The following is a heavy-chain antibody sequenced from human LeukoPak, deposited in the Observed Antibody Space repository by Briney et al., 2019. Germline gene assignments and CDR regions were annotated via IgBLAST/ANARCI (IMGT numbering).Heavy chain of an antibody. CDR3: ARKWVHNTLDI. D-gene: IGHD1-26*01. Sequence: RTSETLSLTCAVYGDSFSGYFWSWIRQSPGKGLEWFGEIDDRGNAFYNPSFKSRVTISADTSKNQFSLKVTSVTAADTAIYYCARKWVHNTLDIWGQGTMVTVSS. CDR1: GDSFSGYF. CDR2: IDDRGNA. V-gene: IGHV4-34*01. J-gene: IGHJ3*02.